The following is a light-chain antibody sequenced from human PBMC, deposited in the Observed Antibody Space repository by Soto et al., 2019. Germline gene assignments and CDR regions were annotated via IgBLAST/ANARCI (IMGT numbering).Light chain of an antibody. CDR1: QSLIHSDGRTY. Sequence: DVVMTQSPLYLPVTLGQPASISCRSSQSLIHSDGRTYLSWFQQRPGQSPRRLIYEGSDRESGVPDRFSGSGSGTDFTLKISRVEAEDVGVYYCLQGTSWPWTFGQGTEVEIK. CDR3: LQGTSWPWT. J-gene: IGKJ1*01. V-gene: IGKV2-30*02. CDR2: EGS.